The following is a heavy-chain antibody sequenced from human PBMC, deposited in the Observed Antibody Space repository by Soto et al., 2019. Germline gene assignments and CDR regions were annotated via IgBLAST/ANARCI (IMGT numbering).Heavy chain of an antibody. CDR1: GVTFSSYA. CDR3: ASGRSIEARLYSLPPTRYHFDE. J-gene: IGHJ4*02. CDR2: IIPIFGTA. V-gene: IGHV1-69*06. D-gene: IGHD6-6*01. Sequence: SVKVSCKSSGVTFSSYAISWVRQAPGQGLEWMGGIIPIFGTANYAQKFQGRVTITADKSTSTAYMELSSLRSEDTAVYYCASGRSIEARLYSLPPTRYHFDEWGQGTLVTV.